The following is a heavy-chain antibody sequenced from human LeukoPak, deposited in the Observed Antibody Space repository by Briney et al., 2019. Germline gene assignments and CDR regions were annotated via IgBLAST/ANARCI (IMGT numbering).Heavy chain of an antibody. V-gene: IGHV4-34*01. D-gene: IGHD3-3*01. CDR3: ARGGYRIFGVVNYYFDY. J-gene: IGHJ4*02. CDR2: INHSGST. CDR1: GGSFSGYY. Sequence: SETLSLTCAVYGGSFSGYYWSWIRQPPGKGLEWIGEINHSGSTNYNPSLKSRVTISVDTSKNQFSLKLSSVTAADTAVYYRARGGYRIFGVVNYYFDYWGQGTLVTVSS.